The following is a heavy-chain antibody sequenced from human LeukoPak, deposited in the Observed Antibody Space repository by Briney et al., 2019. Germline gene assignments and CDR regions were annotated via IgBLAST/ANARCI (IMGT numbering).Heavy chain of an antibody. CDR2: ISSGSSDI. D-gene: IGHD2-15*01. J-gene: IGHJ4*02. CDR3: AKERYCSGGNCYPDDN. V-gene: IGHV3-48*01. Sequence: PGGSLRLSCAASGFTFSTYSMNWVRQAPGKGLEWVSYISSGSSDIYYADSVKGRFTISRDNSKNTLYLQMSSLRVEDTAIYYCAKERYCSGGNCYPDDNWGQGTLVTVSS. CDR1: GFTFSTYS.